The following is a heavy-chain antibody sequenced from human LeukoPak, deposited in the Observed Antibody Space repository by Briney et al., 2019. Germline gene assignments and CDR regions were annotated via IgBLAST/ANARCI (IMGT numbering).Heavy chain of an antibody. V-gene: IGHV3-23*01. CDR1: GFTFRSYA. D-gene: IGHD2-2*01. J-gene: IGHJ4*02. Sequence: PGGSLRLSCAASGFTFRSYAMSWVRQAPGKGLEWVSAISGSGDITYYADSVKGRFTMSRDNFKNTLYLQMNSLRAEDTAVYYCAKVSRFAVVPAAMLDYWGQGIQVTVSS. CDR3: AKVSRFAVVPAAMLDY. CDR2: ISGSGDIT.